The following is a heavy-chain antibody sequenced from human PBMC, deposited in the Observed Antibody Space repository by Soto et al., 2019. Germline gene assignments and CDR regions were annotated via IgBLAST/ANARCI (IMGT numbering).Heavy chain of an antibody. V-gene: IGHV4-59*01. CDR1: GDSISNSF. J-gene: IGHJ5*02. D-gene: IGHD3-22*01. Sequence: SETLSLTCSVSGDSISNSFWSWIRQPPGKGLQWIGDIDYTGRTNYNPSPKSRVTISVDMSKKQFSLELSSVTAADTAVYYCARARMYYYDTTGYFYFDPWGQGTRVTVSS. CDR2: IDYTGRT. CDR3: ARARMYYYDTTGYFYFDP.